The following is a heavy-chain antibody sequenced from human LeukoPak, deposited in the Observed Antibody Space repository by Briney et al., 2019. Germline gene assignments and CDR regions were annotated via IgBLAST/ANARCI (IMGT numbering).Heavy chain of an antibody. Sequence: SETLSLTCTVSGGSISSSSYYWGWIRQPPGKGLEWIGSIYHSGSTYYNPSLKSRVTISVDTSKNQFSLKLSSVTAADTAVYYCARQKRFRYYFDYWGQGTLVIVSS. CDR2: IYHSGST. CDR1: GGSISSSSYY. CDR3: ARQKRFRYYFDY. V-gene: IGHV4-39*01. J-gene: IGHJ4*02.